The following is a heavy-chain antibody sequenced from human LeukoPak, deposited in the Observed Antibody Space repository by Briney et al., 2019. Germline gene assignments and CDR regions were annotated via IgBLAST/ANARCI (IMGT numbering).Heavy chain of an antibody. V-gene: IGHV4-34*01. CDR3: ARGHRYCSSTSCLLGRDY. CDR1: GGSFSGYY. CDR2: INHSGST. J-gene: IGHJ4*02. Sequence: SETLSLTCAVYGGSFSGYYWSWIRQPPGKGLEWIGKINHSGSTNYNPSLKSRVTISVDTCKNQFSLKLSSVPAADTAVYYCARGHRYCSSTSCLLGRDYWGQGTLVTVSS. D-gene: IGHD2-2*01.